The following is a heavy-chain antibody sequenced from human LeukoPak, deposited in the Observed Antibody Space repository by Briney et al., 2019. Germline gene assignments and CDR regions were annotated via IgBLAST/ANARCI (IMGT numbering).Heavy chain of an antibody. CDR3: ARRDSGSPWDY. D-gene: IGHD1-26*01. V-gene: IGHV4-38-2*01. CDR2: IYHSGST. J-gene: IGHJ4*02. Sequence: PSETLSLICAVSGYSISSGYYWGWIRQPPGKGLEWIGSIYHSGSTYCNPSLKSRVTISVDTSKNQFSLKLSSVTAADTAVYYCARRDSGSPWDYWGQGTLVTVSS. CDR1: GYSISSGYY.